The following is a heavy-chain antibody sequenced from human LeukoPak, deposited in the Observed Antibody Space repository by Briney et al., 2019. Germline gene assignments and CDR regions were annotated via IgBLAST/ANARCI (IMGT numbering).Heavy chain of an antibody. CDR1: GGSISNSNW. Sequence: SGTLSLTCAVSGGSISNSNWWSWVRQPPGKGLEWIGEIYHSGNTNYNPSLKSRVTITVDTSKNQFSLELNSVTAADTALYFCTALYYYDTTGYYWRGFDYWGQGALVTVSS. CDR3: TALYYYDTTGYYWRGFDY. V-gene: IGHV4-4*02. D-gene: IGHD3-22*01. J-gene: IGHJ4*02. CDR2: IYHSGNT.